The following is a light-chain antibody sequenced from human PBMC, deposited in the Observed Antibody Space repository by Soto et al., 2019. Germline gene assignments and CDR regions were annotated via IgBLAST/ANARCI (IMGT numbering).Light chain of an antibody. CDR1: QSITSSY. J-gene: IGKJ1*01. Sequence: EVVLTQSPGTLSLSPGERATLSCRASQSITSSYLAWYQQKPGQAPRLLISGTISRATGIPDRFSGSGSGTDFTLTISRLEPVDFAVYYCQQYGSPLWTFGQGTKVDIK. CDR2: GTI. V-gene: IGKV3-20*01. CDR3: QQYGSPLWT.